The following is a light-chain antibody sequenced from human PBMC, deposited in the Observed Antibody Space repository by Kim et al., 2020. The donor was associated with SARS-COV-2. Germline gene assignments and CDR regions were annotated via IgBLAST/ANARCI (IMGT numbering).Light chain of an antibody. CDR1: SSDVGAYNY. V-gene: IGLV2-14*01. J-gene: IGLJ1*01. Sequence: QSALTQPASVSGSPGQSITISCTGTSSDVGAYNYVSWYQQHPGKAPKLIIFDVNQKPSGLSDRFSGSKSGNTASLTISGLQAEDEADYYCISYASTRSYVFGTGTKVTVL. CDR2: DVN. CDR3: ISYASTRSYV.